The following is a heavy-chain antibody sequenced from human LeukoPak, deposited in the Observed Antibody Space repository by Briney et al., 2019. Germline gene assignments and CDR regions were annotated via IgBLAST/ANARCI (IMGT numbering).Heavy chain of an antibody. CDR2: INHSGST. D-gene: IGHD5-24*01. V-gene: IGHV4-34*01. Sequence: SETLSLTCAVYGGSFSGYYWSWIRQPPGKGLEWIGEINHSGSTNYNPSLKSRVTISVDTSKNQFSLKLSSVTAADTAVYYCARACRDGFFDYWGQGTLVTVSS. CDR1: GGSFSGYY. CDR3: ARACRDGFFDY. J-gene: IGHJ4*02.